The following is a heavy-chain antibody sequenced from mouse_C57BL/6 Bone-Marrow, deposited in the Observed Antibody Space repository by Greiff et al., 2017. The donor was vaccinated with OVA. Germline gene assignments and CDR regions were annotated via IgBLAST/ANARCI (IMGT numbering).Heavy chain of an antibody. Sequence: EVKLMESGGGLVQPGGSLKLSCAASGFTFSDYGMAWVRQAPRKGPEWVAFISNLAYSIYYADTVTGRFTISRENAKNTLYLEMSSLRSEDTAMYYCARQGDSNYYFDYWGQGTTLTVSS. D-gene: IGHD2-5*01. J-gene: IGHJ2*01. V-gene: IGHV5-15*01. CDR2: ISNLAYSI. CDR1: GFTFSDYG. CDR3: ARQGDSNYYFDY.